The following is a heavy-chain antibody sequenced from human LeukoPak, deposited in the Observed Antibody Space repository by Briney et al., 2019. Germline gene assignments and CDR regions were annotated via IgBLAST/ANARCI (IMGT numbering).Heavy chain of an antibody. CDR2: ISSSGGTI. J-gene: IGHJ6*04. V-gene: IGHV3-48*03. CDR1: GFTFSSYE. Sequence: GGSLGLSCAASGFTFSSYEMNWVRQAPGKGLEWVSYISSSGGTIYYADSVKGRFTISRDNAKDSLYLQMNSLRAEDTAVYYCAELGITMIGGVWGKGTTVTISS. CDR3: AELGITMIGGV. D-gene: IGHD3-10*02.